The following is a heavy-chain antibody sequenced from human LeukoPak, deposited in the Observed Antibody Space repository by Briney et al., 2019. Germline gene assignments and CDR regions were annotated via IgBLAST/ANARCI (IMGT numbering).Heavy chain of an antibody. CDR3: ARLVAAGQEIYFDY. CDR1: GGSFSGYY. V-gene: IGHV4-34*01. CDR2: INHSGST. Sequence: SETLSLTCAVYGGSFSGYYWSWIRQPPGKGLEWIGEINHSGSTNYNPSLKSRVTISVDTSKNQFSLKLSSVTAADTAVYYCARLVAAGQEIYFDYWGQGTLVTVSS. D-gene: IGHD6-13*01. J-gene: IGHJ4*02.